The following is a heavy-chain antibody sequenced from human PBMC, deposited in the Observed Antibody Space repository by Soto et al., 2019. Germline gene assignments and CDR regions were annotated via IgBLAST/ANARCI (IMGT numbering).Heavy chain of an antibody. CDR2: IVVGSGNT. J-gene: IGHJ2*01. Sequence: QMQLVQSGPEVKKPGTSVKVSCKASGFTFTSSAMQWVRQARGQRLECIGWIVVGSGNTNYAQKFQERVTITRDMSTSTAYMELSSLRSEDTAVYYCAASDYDYIWGSYNSRYFDLWGRGTLVTVSS. D-gene: IGHD3-16*01. CDR1: GFTFTSSA. CDR3: AASDYDYIWGSYNSRYFDL. V-gene: IGHV1-58*02.